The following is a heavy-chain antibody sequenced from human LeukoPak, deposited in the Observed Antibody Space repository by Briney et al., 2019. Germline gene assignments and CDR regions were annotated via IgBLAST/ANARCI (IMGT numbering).Heavy chain of an antibody. D-gene: IGHD3-16*01. CDR1: GGSFSGYY. CDR2: INHSGST. Sequence: SETLSLTCAVYGGSFSGYYWSWIRQPPGKGLEWIGEINHSGSTNYNPSLKSRVTISVDTSKNQFSLKLSSVTTADTAVYYCARIGYYYYYGMDVWGQGTTVTVSS. CDR3: ARIGYYYYYGMDV. J-gene: IGHJ6*02. V-gene: IGHV4-34*01.